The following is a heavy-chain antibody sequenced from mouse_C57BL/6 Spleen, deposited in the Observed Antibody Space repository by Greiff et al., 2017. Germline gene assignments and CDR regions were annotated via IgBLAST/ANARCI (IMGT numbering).Heavy chain of an antibody. J-gene: IGHJ1*03. CDR3: ARDLGALYWYFDV. D-gene: IGHD3-1*01. CDR1: GFTFSSYA. CDR2: ISDGGSYT. V-gene: IGHV5-4*01. Sequence: EVQVVESGGGLVKPGGSLKLSCAASGFTFSSYAMSWVRQTPEKRLEWVATISDGGSYTYYPDNVKGRFTISRDNAKNNLYLQMSHLKSEDTAMYYWARDLGALYWYFDVWGTGTTVTVSS.